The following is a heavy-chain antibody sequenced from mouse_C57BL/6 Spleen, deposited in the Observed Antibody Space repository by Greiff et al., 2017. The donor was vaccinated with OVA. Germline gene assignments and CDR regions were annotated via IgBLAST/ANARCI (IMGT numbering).Heavy chain of an antibody. J-gene: IGHJ1*03. Sequence: ESGPGLVKPSQSLSLTCSVTGYSITSGYYWNWIRQFPGNKLEWMGYISYDGSNNYNPSLKNRISITRDTSKNQFFLKLNSVTTEDTATYYCARFDGYPHWYFDVWGTGTTVTVSS. CDR1: GYSITSGYY. CDR2: ISYDGSN. CDR3: ARFDGYPHWYFDV. V-gene: IGHV3-6*01. D-gene: IGHD2-3*01.